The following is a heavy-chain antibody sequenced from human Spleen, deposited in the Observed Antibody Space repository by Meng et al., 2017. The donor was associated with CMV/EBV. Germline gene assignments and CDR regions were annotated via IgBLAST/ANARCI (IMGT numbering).Heavy chain of an antibody. Sequence: GYFSSYYWGWIRQPPGKGLEWIGEINHSGTTNYNASLNSRVTISLDTSKNQFSLKLNSVTAADTAVYYCARRETYDFWSGGGWFDPWGQGTLVTVSS. D-gene: IGHD3-3*01. V-gene: IGHV4-34*01. CDR1: GYFSSYY. CDR3: ARRETYDFWSGGGWFDP. CDR2: INHSGTT. J-gene: IGHJ5*02.